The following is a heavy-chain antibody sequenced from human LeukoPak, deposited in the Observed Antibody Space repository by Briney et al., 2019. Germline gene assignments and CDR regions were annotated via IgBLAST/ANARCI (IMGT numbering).Heavy chain of an antibody. Sequence: PGGSLRLSCVASGLTFSSYWMNWVRQAPGKGLEWVSYISSSGSTIYYADSVKGRFTISRDNAKNSLYLQMNSLRAEDTAVYYCAELGITMIGGVWGKGTTVTISS. CDR2: ISSSGSTI. CDR1: GLTFSSYW. CDR3: AELGITMIGGV. V-gene: IGHV3-48*03. J-gene: IGHJ6*04. D-gene: IGHD3-10*02.